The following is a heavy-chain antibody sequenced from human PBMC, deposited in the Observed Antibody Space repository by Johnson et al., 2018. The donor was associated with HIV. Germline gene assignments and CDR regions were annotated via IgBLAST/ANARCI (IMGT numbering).Heavy chain of an antibody. J-gene: IGHJ3*02. CDR1: GFTFEDYG. V-gene: IGHV3-20*04. CDR3: ARPGGDYSAFDI. D-gene: IGHD4-17*01. CDR2: INWSGGST. Sequence: MLLVESGGGVVQPGRSLRLSCAASGFTFEDYGMSWVRQPPGKGLEWVSGINWSGGSTAYADSVKGRFTISRDNSKNTLYLQMNSLRAEDTAVYYCARPGGDYSAFDIWGQGTMVTVSS.